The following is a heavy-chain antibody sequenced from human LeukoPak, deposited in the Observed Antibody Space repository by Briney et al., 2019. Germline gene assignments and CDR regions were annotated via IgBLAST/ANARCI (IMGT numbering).Heavy chain of an antibody. D-gene: IGHD3-9*01. J-gene: IGHJ4*02. CDR3: AGGDFDWLLSPATLLY. CDR1: GFTFSSDE. V-gene: IGHV3-48*03. Sequence: GGSLRLSCAASGFTFSSDETNWVRQAPGKGLEWVSYISSSGSTIYYADSVKGRFTISRDNAKNSLYLQMNSLRAEDTSVYYCAGGDFDWLLSPATLLYWRQGTLVTVSS. CDR2: ISSSGSTI.